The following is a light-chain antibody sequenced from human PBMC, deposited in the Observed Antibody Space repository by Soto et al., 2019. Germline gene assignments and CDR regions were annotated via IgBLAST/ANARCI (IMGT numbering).Light chain of an antibody. Sequence: EIVLTQSPGTLSLSPGARVTLSCRASQSVSSSYLAWYQHKPGQAPRLLIYGASSRATGIPDRFSGSGSGTDFTLTISRLEPEDFAVYYCQQYGSSPQTFGRGTKVEVK. CDR1: QSVSSSY. CDR3: QQYGSSPQT. J-gene: IGKJ1*01. CDR2: GAS. V-gene: IGKV3-20*01.